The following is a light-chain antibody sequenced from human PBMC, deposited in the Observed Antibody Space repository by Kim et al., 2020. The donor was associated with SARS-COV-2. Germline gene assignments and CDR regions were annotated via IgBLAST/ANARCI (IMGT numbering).Light chain of an antibody. CDR2: GTS. V-gene: IGKV3-20*01. J-gene: IGKJ2*01. CDR3: QQYGSSYT. CDR1: QSVSSSD. Sequence: EIVLTQSPGTLSLSPGERATLSCRASQSVSSSDLAWYQQKFGQAPRLLISGTSTRATGIPDRFSGSGSGTDFTLTISRLEPEDFAVYYCQQYGSSYTFGQGTKLEI.